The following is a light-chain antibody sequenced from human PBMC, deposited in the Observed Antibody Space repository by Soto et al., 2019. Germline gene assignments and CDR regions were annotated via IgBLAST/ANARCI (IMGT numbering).Light chain of an antibody. V-gene: IGKV1-5*03. CDR2: KAS. CDR3: LQDYNYPLT. J-gene: IGKJ4*01. CDR1: QSISSW. Sequence: DIQMTQSPSTLSASVGDRVTITCRASQSISSWLAWYQQKPGKAPKLLIYKASSLESGVPSRFSGSGSGTEIPLPITSLQPEDFATYYCLQDYNYPLTFGGGTKVDIK.